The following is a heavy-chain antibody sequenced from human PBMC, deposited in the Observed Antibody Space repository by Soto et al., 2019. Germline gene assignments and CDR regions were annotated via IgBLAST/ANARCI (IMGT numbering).Heavy chain of an antibody. CDR2: INPSSGGT. Sequence: ASVNVSCKSSLYTYTRYYMHWVRQAPGQGREGMGWINPSSGGTHHAQNFQGRATVTRGKSISKAKMELTGLRYDDRAVDYCATALTSITIFRVVLRDYGMDVWGNGNTVTVSP. J-gene: IGHJ6*04. D-gene: IGHD3-3*01. V-gene: IGHV1-2*02. CDR3: ATALTSITIFRVVLRDYGMDV. CDR1: LYTYTRYY.